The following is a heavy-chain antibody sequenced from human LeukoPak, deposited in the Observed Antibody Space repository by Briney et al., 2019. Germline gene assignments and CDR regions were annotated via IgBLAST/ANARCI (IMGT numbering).Heavy chain of an antibody. CDR2: IKQDASEK. J-gene: IGHJ4*02. D-gene: IGHD1-26*01. Sequence: PGGSLRLSCAASGFTFSSYWMTWVRQAPGKGLEWVANIKQDASEKYYVDSVKGRFTISRDNAKNSLYLQMNSLRAEDTAVYYCARDLRKGATTVLAHTYDYWGQGTLVTVSS. V-gene: IGHV3-7*01. CDR3: ARDLRKGATTVLAHTYDY. CDR1: GFTFSSYW.